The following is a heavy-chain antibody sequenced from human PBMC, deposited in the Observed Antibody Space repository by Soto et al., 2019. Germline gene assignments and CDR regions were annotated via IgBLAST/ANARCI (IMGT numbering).Heavy chain of an antibody. CDR1: GNSVSSGY. D-gene: IGHD3-22*01. Sequence: PSETLSLTCTVSGNSVSSGYWSWIRQLPGKGLEWIGFMYFGGSFNYNPSLTSRVTISVDSSKNQFYLKVTSVTAADTAVYYCARSYYDTTGFAVDPWGQGTLVTVSS. J-gene: IGHJ5*02. V-gene: IGHV4-59*02. CDR2: MYFGGSF. CDR3: ARSYYDTTGFAVDP.